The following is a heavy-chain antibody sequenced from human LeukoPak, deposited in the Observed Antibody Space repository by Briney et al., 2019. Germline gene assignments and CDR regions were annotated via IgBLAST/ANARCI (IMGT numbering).Heavy chain of an antibody. Sequence: SETLSLTCTVSGGSISTSSYYWDWIRQPPGKGLEWIGSIYYSGSTYYNPSLKSRVTISVDTSKNQFSLKLSSVTAADTAVYYCARHAGTMVPGTVNYFDYWGQGTLVTVSS. V-gene: IGHV4-39*01. J-gene: IGHJ4*02. CDR2: IYYSGST. D-gene: IGHD3-10*01. CDR1: GGSISTSSYY. CDR3: ARHAGTMVPGTVNYFDY.